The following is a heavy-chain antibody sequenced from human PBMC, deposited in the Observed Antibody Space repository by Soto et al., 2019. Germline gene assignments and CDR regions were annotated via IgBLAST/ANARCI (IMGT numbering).Heavy chain of an antibody. CDR2: ITPFNGNT. Sequence: SVKVSCKASGYTFTYRYLHWVRQAPGQALEWMGWITPFNGNTNYAQKFQDRVTITRDRSMSTAYMELSSLRSEDTAMYYCASNPGSGSYYIGFDPWGQGTLVTSPQ. J-gene: IGHJ5*02. CDR1: GYTFTYRY. D-gene: IGHD1-26*01. V-gene: IGHV1-45*02. CDR3: ASNPGSGSYYIGFDP.